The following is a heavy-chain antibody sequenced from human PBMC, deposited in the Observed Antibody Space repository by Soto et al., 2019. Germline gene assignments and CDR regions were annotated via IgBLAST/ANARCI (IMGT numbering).Heavy chain of an antibody. CDR1: GYTFTSYD. Sequence: ASVKVSCKASGYTFTSYDINWVRQAPGQGLEGMGWMNPKSGNTGYAQKFQGRVTMTRNTSISTAYMELSSLRSEDTAVYYCARGYCSGGSCYSSVDWFDPWGQGTLVTVSS. J-gene: IGHJ5*02. CDR2: MNPKSGNT. CDR3: ARGYCSGGSCYSSVDWFDP. V-gene: IGHV1-8*01. D-gene: IGHD2-15*01.